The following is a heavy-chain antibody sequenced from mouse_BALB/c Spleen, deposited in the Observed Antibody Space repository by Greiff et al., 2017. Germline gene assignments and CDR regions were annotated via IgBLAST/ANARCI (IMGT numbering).Heavy chain of an antibody. CDR2: INSNGGST. CDR3: AIDGGSYPDY. CDR1: GFTFSSYG. J-gene: IGHJ2*01. D-gene: IGHD1-1*02. V-gene: IGHV5-6-3*01. Sequence: EVHLVESGGGLVQPGGSLKISCAASGFTFSSYGMSWVRQTPDKRLELVATINSNGGSTYYPHSVKGRFTISRDNAKTTLYLQMSRLKSEDTVMYYCAIDGGSYPDYWGQGTTLTVSS.